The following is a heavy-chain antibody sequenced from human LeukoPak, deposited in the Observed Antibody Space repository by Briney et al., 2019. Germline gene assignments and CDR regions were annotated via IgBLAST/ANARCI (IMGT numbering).Heavy chain of an antibody. CDR2: IWYDGSNK. D-gene: IGHD5-12*01. CDR1: GFTFSSYG. Sequence: GGSLRLPCAASGFTFSSYGMHWVRQAPGKGLEWVAVIWYDGSNKYYADSVKGRFTISRDNSKNTLYLQMNSLRAEDTAVYYCAKAVANHHFDYWGQGTLVTVSS. J-gene: IGHJ4*02. V-gene: IGHV3-33*06. CDR3: AKAVANHHFDY.